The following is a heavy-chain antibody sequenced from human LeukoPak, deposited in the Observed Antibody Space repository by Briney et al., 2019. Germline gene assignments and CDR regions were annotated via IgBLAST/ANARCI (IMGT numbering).Heavy chain of an antibody. CDR1: GFTFSSYA. Sequence: GGSLRLSCAASGFTFSSYAMSWVRQAPGKGLEWVSAISGSGGSTYYADSVKGRFTISRDNSKNTLYLQMNSLRAEDTAVYYCAKDPHVGVNYYYYGMDVWGQGTTVTVSS. D-gene: IGHD3-10*01. J-gene: IGHJ6*02. CDR2: ISGSGGST. V-gene: IGHV3-23*01. CDR3: AKDPHVGVNYYYYGMDV.